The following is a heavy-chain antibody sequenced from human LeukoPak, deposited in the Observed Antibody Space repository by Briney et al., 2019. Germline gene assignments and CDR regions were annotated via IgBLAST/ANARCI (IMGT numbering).Heavy chain of an antibody. CDR2: ISSSSSTI. CDR1: GFTFSSYS. V-gene: IGHV3-48*01. CDR3: AKGVPRVVPAAPVDY. Sequence: GGSLRLSCAASGFTFSSYSMNWVRQAPGKGLEWVSYISSSSSTIYYADSVKGRFTISRDNAKNSLYLQMNSLRAEDTAVYYCAKGVPRVVPAAPVDYWGQGTLVTVSS. D-gene: IGHD2-2*01. J-gene: IGHJ4*02.